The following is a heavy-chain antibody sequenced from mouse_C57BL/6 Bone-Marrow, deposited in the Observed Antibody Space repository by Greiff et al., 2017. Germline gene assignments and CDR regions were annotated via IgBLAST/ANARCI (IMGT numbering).Heavy chain of an antibody. CDR3: ARTSYGSSYYWYFDV. V-gene: IGHV1-26*01. CDR2: INPNNGGT. CDR1: GYTFTDYY. Sequence: EVQLQQSGPELVKPGASVKISCKASGYTFTDYYMNWVKQSHGKSLEWIGDINPNNGGTSYNQKFKGKATLTVDKSSSTAYMELRSLTSEDSAVYYCARTSYGSSYYWYFDVWGTGTTVTVSS. J-gene: IGHJ1*03. D-gene: IGHD1-1*01.